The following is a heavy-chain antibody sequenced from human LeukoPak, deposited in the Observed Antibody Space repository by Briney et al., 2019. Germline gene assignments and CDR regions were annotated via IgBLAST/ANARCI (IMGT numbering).Heavy chain of an antibody. CDR3: ARDSSSLYGHSDI. CDR2: IYHSGST. V-gene: IGHV4-38-2*02. Sequence: SETLSLTCTVSGYSISSGYYWGWIRQPPGKGLEWIGSIYHSGSTYYNPSLKSRVTISVDTSKNQFSLKLSSVTAADTAVYYCARDSSSLYGHSDIWGQGTMVTVSS. D-gene: IGHD3-16*02. CDR1: GYSISSGYY. J-gene: IGHJ3*02.